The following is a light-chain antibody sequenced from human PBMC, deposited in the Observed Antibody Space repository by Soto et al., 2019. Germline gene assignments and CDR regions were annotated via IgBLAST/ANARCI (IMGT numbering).Light chain of an antibody. CDR1: SSDVGSYNL. V-gene: IGLV2-23*01. CDR2: EGS. J-gene: IGLJ2*01. Sequence: QSALTQPASVSGSPGQSFTISCTGISSDVGSYNLVSWYQQHPGKAPKLMIYEGSKRPSGVSNRFSGSKSGNTASLTISGLQAEDDADYYCCSFAGLNTLFFGGGTKLTVL. CDR3: CSFAGLNTLF.